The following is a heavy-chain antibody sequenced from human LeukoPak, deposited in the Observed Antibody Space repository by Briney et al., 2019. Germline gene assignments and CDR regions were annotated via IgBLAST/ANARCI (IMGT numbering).Heavy chain of an antibody. D-gene: IGHD3-9*01. CDR2: ISSSSSYI. J-gene: IGHJ5*02. V-gene: IGHV3-21*01. Sequence: GGSLRLSCAASGFTFSSYSMNWVRQAPGKGLEWVSSISSSSSYIYYADSVKGRFTISRDNAKNSLYLQMNSLRAEDTAVYYCARDYDILTGYYQYNWFDPWGQGTLVTVSS. CDR1: GFTFSSYS. CDR3: ARDYDILTGYYQYNWFDP.